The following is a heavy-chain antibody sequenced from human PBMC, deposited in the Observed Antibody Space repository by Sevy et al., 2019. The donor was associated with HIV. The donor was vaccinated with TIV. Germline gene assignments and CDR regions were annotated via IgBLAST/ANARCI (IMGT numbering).Heavy chain of an antibody. J-gene: IGHJ4*02. Sequence: GGSLRLSCAASGFTFSSHAMTWVRQTPGKGLEWVSIIGASGSDTYYPASGKGRFTISRDNSKNTLYLQMTSLRVEDTAVYYCARGGTCFSGGCYYDSWGQGTLVTVSS. CDR1: GFTFSSHA. CDR2: IGASGSDT. D-gene: IGHD2-15*01. CDR3: ARGGTCFSGGCYYDS. V-gene: IGHV3-23*01.